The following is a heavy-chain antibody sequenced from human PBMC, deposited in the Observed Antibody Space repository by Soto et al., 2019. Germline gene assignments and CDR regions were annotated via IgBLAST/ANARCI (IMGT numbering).Heavy chain of an antibody. D-gene: IGHD2-15*01. CDR3: AKGGVVPATYFQH. CDR2: ISYDGSNK. J-gene: IGHJ1*01. Sequence: QVQLVESGGGVVQPGRSLRLSCAASGFTFSSYGMHWVRQAPGKGLEWVAVISYDGSNKYYADSVKGRFTISRDNSKNTLYRQKKRLRAEDTAGYYCAKGGVVPATYFQHWGQGTLVTVSS. V-gene: IGHV3-30*18. CDR1: GFTFSSYG.